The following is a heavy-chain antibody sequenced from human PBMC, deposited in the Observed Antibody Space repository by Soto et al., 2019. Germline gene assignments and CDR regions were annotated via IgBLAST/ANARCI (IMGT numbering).Heavy chain of an antibody. CDR1: RGTFTNYA. Sequence: QVYLVQSGAEVKKPGSSVKVSCKALRGTFTNYAFSWVRQAPGQGLEWMGGIMPFFGSGNYAQKFQGRINTTADESASSVYLELTSLRSEATAVYYCARVRAGYYSHFVYWGQGTLVTVSS. CDR2: IMPFFGSG. D-gene: IGHD3-22*01. J-gene: IGHJ4*02. CDR3: ARVRAGYYSHFVY. V-gene: IGHV1-69*01.